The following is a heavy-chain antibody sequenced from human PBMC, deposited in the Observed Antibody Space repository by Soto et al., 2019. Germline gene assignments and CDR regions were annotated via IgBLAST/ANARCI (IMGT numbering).Heavy chain of an antibody. CDR3: ARLRQDPAYYYYYYMDV. CDR2: IYYSGST. J-gene: IGHJ6*03. D-gene: IGHD2-15*01. CDR1: GGSISSYY. Sequence: SSETLSLTCTVSGGSISSYYWSWIRQPPGKGLEWIGYIYYSGSTNYNPSLKSRVTISVDTSKNQFSLKLSSVTAADTAVYYCARLRQDPAYYYYYYMDVWGKGTTVTVSS. V-gene: IGHV4-59*08.